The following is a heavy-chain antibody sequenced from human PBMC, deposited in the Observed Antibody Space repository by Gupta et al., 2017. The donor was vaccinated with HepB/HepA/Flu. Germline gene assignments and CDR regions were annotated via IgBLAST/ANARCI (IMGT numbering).Heavy chain of an antibody. CDR1: GFTVHNTY. D-gene: IGHD3-3*01. Sequence: EVRLLESGDATVQPGGSLRLSCVASGFTVHNTYMGWVRQAPGKGLDWVSFIYSNGRTYFADSVKGRFSVSRDSSKNTMFLQMNSLRAADTATYYCARNPGASEWSWGQGTLVTVSS. CDR2: IYSNGRT. CDR3: ARNPGASEWS. J-gene: IGHJ5*02. V-gene: IGHV3-66*01.